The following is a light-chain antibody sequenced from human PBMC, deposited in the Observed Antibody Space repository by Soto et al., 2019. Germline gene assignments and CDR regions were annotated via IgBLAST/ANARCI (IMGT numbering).Light chain of an antibody. CDR1: SSDVGSYNR. V-gene: IGLV2-18*02. J-gene: IGLJ1*01. CDR2: EVS. CDR3: SSYTSSSTYV. Sequence: QSVLTQPPSGSGSPGQSVTITYTGTSSDVGSYNRVSWYQQPPGTAPKLMIYEVSNRPSGVPDRFSGSKSGNTASLTISGLQAEDEADYYCSSYTSSSTYVFGTGTKVTVL.